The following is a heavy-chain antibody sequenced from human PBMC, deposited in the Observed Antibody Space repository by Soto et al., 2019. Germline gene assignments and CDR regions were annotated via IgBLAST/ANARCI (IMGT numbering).Heavy chain of an antibody. CDR2: IWYDGSNK. CDR1: GFTFSSYG. Sequence: GGSLRLSCAASGFTFSSYGMHWVRQAPGKGLEWVAVIWYDGSNKYYADSVKGRFTISRDNSKNTLYLQMNSLRAEDTAVYYCARDGDVVVPAAIPFDYWGQGTLVTVSS. D-gene: IGHD2-2*01. J-gene: IGHJ4*02. V-gene: IGHV3-33*01. CDR3: ARDGDVVVPAAIPFDY.